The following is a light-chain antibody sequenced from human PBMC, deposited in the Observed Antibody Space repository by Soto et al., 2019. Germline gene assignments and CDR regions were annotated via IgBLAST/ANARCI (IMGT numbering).Light chain of an antibody. CDR2: ETN. Sequence: QSVLTQPPSVSAAPRQKVTISCSGSNTNIGNNYVSWYQQLPGTAPKLLIYETNKRPSGIPDRFSGSKSGTSASLGITGLQTGDEADYYCGTWDSSLTAVVFGGGIKLTVL. J-gene: IGLJ2*01. CDR1: NTNIGNNY. V-gene: IGLV1-51*01. CDR3: GTWDSSLTAVV.